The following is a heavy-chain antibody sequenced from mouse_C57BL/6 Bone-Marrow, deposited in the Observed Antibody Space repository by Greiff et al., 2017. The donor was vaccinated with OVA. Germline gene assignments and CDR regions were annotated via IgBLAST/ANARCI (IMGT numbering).Heavy chain of an antibody. Sequence: VKLMESGAELVRPGASVKLSCKASGYTFTDYYINWVKQRPGQGLEWIARIYPGSGTTYYNEKFKGKATLTAEKSSSTAYMQLSSLTSEDSAVYFCAGSHSSGYGAWFAYWGQGTLVTVSA. J-gene: IGHJ3*01. D-gene: IGHD3-2*02. CDR1: GYTFTDYY. CDR2: IYPGSGTT. CDR3: AGSHSSGYGAWFAY. V-gene: IGHV1-76*01.